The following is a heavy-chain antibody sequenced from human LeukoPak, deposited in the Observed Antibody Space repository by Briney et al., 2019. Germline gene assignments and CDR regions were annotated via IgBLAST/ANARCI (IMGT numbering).Heavy chain of an antibody. D-gene: IGHD3-9*01. CDR3: ARGGRYDILTGYYTRSWFDP. V-gene: IGHV1-2*02. CDR1: GYTFTGYY. Sequence: ASVTVSCKASGYTFTGYYMHWVRQAPGQGLEWMGWINPNSGGTNYAQKFQGRVTMTRDTSISTAYMELSRLRSDDTAVYYCARGGRYDILTGYYTRSWFDPWGQGTLVTVSS. J-gene: IGHJ5*02. CDR2: INPNSGGT.